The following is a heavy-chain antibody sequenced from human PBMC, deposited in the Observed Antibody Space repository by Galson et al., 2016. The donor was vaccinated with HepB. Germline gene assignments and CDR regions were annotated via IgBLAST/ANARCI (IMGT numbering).Heavy chain of an antibody. D-gene: IGHD3-22*01. CDR2: ISTNGGYT. CDR1: GFTLINYA. V-gene: IGHV3-64D*06. Sequence: SLRPSCAASGFTLINYAMHWVRQAPGKGLEYVSTISTNGGYTNYADSVKGRFTISRDNSKNTLYLQMSSLRPEDTAVYYCVKGGYYDRKGFDYWGQGTLVTVSS. J-gene: IGHJ4*02. CDR3: VKGGYYDRKGFDY.